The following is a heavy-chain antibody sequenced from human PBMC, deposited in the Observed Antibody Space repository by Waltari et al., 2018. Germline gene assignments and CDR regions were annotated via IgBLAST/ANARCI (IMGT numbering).Heavy chain of an antibody. D-gene: IGHD3-3*01. CDR3: SRPRAPLRFLEWFYGMDV. Sequence: QVQLVQSGAEVQQPGSSVKVSCKASGGTFSSYAISWVRTARGTGLEWWGGIIPIFGTANYAQKFQGRVTITADESTSTAYMELSSLRSEDTAVYYCSRPRAPLRFLEWFYGMDVWGQGTTVTVSS. J-gene: IGHJ6*02. CDR2: IIPIFGTA. V-gene: IGHV1-69*01. CDR1: GGTFSSYA.